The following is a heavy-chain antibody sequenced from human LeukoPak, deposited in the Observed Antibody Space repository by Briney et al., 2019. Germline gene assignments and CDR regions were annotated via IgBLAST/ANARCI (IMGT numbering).Heavy chain of an antibody. D-gene: IGHD3-9*01. CDR1: GGSISSSSYY. CDR3: ARYAGDILTGYYPSDAFDI. J-gene: IGHJ3*02. CDR2: INYSGST. Sequence: PSETLSLTCTVSGGSISSSSYYWGWIRQPPGKGLEWIGSINYSGSTYYNPSLKSRVTISVDTSKNQFSLKLSSVTAADTAVYYCARYAGDILTGYYPSDAFDIWGQGTMVTVSS. V-gene: IGHV4-39*07.